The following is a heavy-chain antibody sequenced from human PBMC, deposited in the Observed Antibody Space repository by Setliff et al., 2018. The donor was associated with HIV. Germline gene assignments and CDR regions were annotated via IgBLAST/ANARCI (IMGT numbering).Heavy chain of an antibody. CDR1: GGSISSGGYF. D-gene: IGHD3-22*01. CDR2: IYYSGST. J-gene: IGHJ6*03. CDR3: ARTRYYYDSGSYYFQYYYYMDV. V-gene: IGHV4-31*03. Sequence: SETLSLTCTVSGGSISSGGYFWSWIRQLPGKGLEWIGYIYYSGSTFYNPSLKSRVTISVDTAKNQFSLNLISVTAADTAVYYCARTRYYYDSGSYYFQYYYYMDVWGKGTTVTVSS.